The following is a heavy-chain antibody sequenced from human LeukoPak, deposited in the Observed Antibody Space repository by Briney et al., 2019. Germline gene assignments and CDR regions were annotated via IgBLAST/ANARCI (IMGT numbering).Heavy chain of an antibody. CDR3: ARDAIAAAGTQLPYYYYYMDV. CDR2: INSNSGGT. D-gene: IGHD6-13*01. J-gene: IGHJ6*03. Sequence: ASVKVSCKASGYTFTGYYMHWVRQAPGQGLEWMGWINSNSGGTNYARKFQGRVTMTRDTSISTAYMDLSRLRSDDTAVYYCARDAIAAAGTQLPYYYYYMDVWGKGTTVTISS. CDR1: GYTFTGYY. V-gene: IGHV1-2*02.